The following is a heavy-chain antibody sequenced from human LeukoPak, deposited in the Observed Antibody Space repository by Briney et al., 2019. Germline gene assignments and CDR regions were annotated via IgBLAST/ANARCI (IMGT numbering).Heavy chain of an antibody. CDR2: ISNDGRST. CDR1: GLTFSSSW. D-gene: IGHD4-23*01. J-gene: IGHJ4*02. Sequence: GGSLRLSCAASGLTFSSSWMHWVRQAPGKGLFWVSRISNDGRSTTHAESVKGRFTISRDNAKNTLYLQMNSLRVEDTAVYYCAKDLSSGNSIWGQGALVTVSS. V-gene: IGHV3-74*03. CDR3: AKDLSSGNSI.